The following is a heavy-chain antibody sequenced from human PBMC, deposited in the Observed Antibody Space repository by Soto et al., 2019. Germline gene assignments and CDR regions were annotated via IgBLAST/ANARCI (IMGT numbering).Heavy chain of an antibody. J-gene: IGHJ4*02. CDR2: ISGSAAST. CDR3: AQWTGRYCSGGRCYLDDPFDY. D-gene: IGHD2-15*01. V-gene: IGHV3-23*01. CDR1: GFTFSNYA. Sequence: EVHLLESGGDLVQPGGSLRLSCAASGFTFSNYAMSWVRQAPGKGLDWVSGISGSAASTFYADSVKGRFTISRDNSKNPLYLQVNSLRAEDTAVYYCAQWTGRYCSGGRCYLDDPFDYWGQGTLVTVSS.